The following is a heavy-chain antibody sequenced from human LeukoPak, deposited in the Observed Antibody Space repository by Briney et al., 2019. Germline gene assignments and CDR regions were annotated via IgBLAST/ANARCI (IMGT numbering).Heavy chain of an antibody. Sequence: SVKVSCKASGGTFSSYAISWVRQAPGQGLEWMGRIIPILGIANYAQKFQGRVTITADKSTSTAYMELSSLRSEDTAVYYCAREAIRLRLGELSLLSYFDYWGQGTLVTVSS. V-gene: IGHV1-69*04. D-gene: IGHD3-16*02. CDR3: AREAIRLRLGELSLLSYFDY. CDR1: GGTFSSYA. CDR2: IIPILGIA. J-gene: IGHJ4*02.